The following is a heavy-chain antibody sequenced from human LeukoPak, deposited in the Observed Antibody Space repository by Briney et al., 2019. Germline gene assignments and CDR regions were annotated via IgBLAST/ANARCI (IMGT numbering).Heavy chain of an antibody. D-gene: IGHD3-9*01. CDR2: IDNSGST. CDR1: GGSISSSY. J-gene: IGHJ4*02. CDR3: ARGPNIIVLRYFDWYAY. Sequence: PSQTLSLTCTVSGGSISSSYWSWVRQPPGKGLEWIGYIDNSGSTNYNPSLKSRVTISLDTPKSQFSLKLSSVTAADTAVYYCARGPNIIVLRYFDWYAYWGQGTLVTVSS. V-gene: IGHV4-59*01.